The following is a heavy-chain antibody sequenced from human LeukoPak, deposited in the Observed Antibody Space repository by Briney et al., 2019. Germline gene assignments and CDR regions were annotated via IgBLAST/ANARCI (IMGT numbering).Heavy chain of an antibody. J-gene: IGHJ5*02. CDR3: ARDAGLAEFGPYNWFDP. CDR2: IYYSGST. CDR1: GGSISSGGYY. Sequence: SETLSLTCTVSGGSISSGGYYWSWIRQHPGKGLEWIGYIYYSGSTYYNPSLKSRVTISVDTSKNQFSLKLSSVTAADTAVYYCARDAGLAEFGPYNWFDPWGQGTLVTVSS. V-gene: IGHV4-31*03. D-gene: IGHD3/OR15-3a*01.